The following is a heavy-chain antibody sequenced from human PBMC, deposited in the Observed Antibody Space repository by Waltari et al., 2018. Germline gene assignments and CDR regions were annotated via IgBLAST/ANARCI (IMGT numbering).Heavy chain of an antibody. CDR1: GGPIRRSF. V-gene: IGHV4-59*01. J-gene: IGHJ4*02. CDR2: TYYSGST. CDR3: AMGRAVVKGPFYYFDY. Sequence: QVQLQESGPGLVKPSETLSLICIVSGGPIRRSFGRWLRTHPGKGLEWIWYTYYSGSTNYHPSLKSRVTISVDTSKNQFSLKLSSVTAADTAVYYCAMGRAVVKGPFYYFDYWGQGTLVTVSS. D-gene: IGHD2-15*01.